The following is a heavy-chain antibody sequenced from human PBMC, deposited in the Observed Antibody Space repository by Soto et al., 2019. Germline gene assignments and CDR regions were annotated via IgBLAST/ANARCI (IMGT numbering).Heavy chain of an antibody. CDR3: AMPRSSGYYYGYFDY. J-gene: IGHJ4*02. CDR1: GGTFSSYA. CDR2: IIPIFGTA. D-gene: IGHD3-22*01. Sequence: QVHLVQSGAEVKKPGSSVKVSCKASGGTFSSYAISWVRQAPGQGLEWMGGIIPIFGTANYAQKFQGRVTITADESTSTAYMELSSLRSEDTAVYYCAMPRSSGYYYGYFDYWGQGTLVTVSS. V-gene: IGHV1-69*01.